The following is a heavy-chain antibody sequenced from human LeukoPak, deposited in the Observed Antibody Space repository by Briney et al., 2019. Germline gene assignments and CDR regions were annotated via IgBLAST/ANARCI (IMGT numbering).Heavy chain of an antibody. CDR1: GYSFTSYW. D-gene: IGHD2-21*02. Sequence: PGESLKISCKGSGYSFTSYWIGWVRQMPGKGLEWMGIIYPGDSDTRYSPSFQGQVTISADKSISTAYLQWSSLKASDTAMYYCARVFAYCGGDCYTKPFDYWGQGTLVTVSS. CDR2: IYPGDSDT. V-gene: IGHV5-51*01. CDR3: ARVFAYCGGDCYTKPFDY. J-gene: IGHJ4*02.